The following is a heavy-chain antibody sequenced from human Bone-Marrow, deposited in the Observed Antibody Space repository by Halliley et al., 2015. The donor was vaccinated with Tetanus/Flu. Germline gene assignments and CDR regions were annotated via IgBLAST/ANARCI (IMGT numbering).Heavy chain of an antibody. CDR2: IGTAGDT. J-gene: IGHJ3*02. CDR1: GFTFSSYD. D-gene: IGHD3-10*01. V-gene: IGHV3-13*01. CDR3: ARSGSMVRGANAFDI. Sequence: SLRLSCAASGFTFSSYDMHWVRQATGKDLEWVSAIGTAGDTYYPGSVKGRFTISRENAKNSLYLQMNSLRAGDTAVYYCARSGSMVRGANAFDIWGQGTMVTVSS.